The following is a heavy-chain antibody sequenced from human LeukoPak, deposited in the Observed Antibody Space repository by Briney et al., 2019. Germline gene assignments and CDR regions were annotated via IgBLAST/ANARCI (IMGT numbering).Heavy chain of an antibody. CDR2: IYRSGST. Sequence: SETLSLTCTVSSYSINSGYYWGWIRQPPGKGLEWIGNIYRSGSTYYNPSLESRVTISIDMSKNQFSLKLSSVTAADTAVYYCARVTITVTRSYYYYYYYMDVWGKGTTVTVSS. J-gene: IGHJ6*03. V-gene: IGHV4-38-2*02. D-gene: IGHD4-11*01. CDR3: ARVTITVTRSYYYYYYYMDV. CDR1: SYSINSGYY.